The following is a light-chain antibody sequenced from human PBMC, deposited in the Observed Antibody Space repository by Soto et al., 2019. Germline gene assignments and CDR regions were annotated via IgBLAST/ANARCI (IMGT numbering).Light chain of an antibody. V-gene: IGKV1-12*01. CDR2: VAS. J-gene: IGKJ3*01. CDR1: QAIGTW. Sequence: DIQLTQSPSSVSASVGVRVTITCRASQAIGTWLAWYQQKPGKAPKLLIYVASNLQSGIPSRCSGAGSGTDFNLTITSLQPEDFATYHCQQADSFPFAFGPGTKVDFK. CDR3: QQADSFPFA.